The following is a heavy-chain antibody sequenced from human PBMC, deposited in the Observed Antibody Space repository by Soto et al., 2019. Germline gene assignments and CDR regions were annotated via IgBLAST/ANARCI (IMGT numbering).Heavy chain of an antibody. CDR2: IKSKTDGGTT. V-gene: IGHV3-15*01. CDR1: GFTFSNAW. D-gene: IGHD2-21*01. Sequence: SGGSLRLSCAPSGFTFSNAWMSWVRQAPGKGLEWVGRIKSKTDGGTTDYAAPVKGRFTISRDDSKNTLYLQMNSLKTEDTAVYYCTTDQGYSGFGGLLLYYFDYWGQGTLVTVSS. CDR3: TTDQGYSGFGGLLLYYFDY. J-gene: IGHJ4*02.